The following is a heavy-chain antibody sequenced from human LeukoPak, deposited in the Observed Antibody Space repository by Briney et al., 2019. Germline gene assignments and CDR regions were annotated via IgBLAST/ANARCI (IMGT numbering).Heavy chain of an antibody. J-gene: IGHJ5*02. Sequence: SETLSLTCTVSGGSISSSSYYWGWIRQPPGKGLEWIGSIYYSGSTYYNPSLKSRVTISVDTSKNQFSLKLSSVTAADTAMYYCVGDTEAGNWFDPWGQGTLVTVSS. CDR1: GGSISSSSYY. CDR2: IYYSGST. CDR3: VGDTEAGNWFDP. V-gene: IGHV4-39*07.